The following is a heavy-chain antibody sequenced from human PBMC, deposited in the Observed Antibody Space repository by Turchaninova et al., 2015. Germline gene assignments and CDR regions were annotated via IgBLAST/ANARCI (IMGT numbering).Heavy chain of an antibody. CDR2: IDPRDSYT. CDR1: GYSVASYG. J-gene: IGHJ4*02. V-gene: IGHV5-10-1*03. D-gene: IGHD6-6*01. Sequence: EVQPVQSGVTVKKPADLLRISCKGAGYSVASYGSSWVRKMAWKGLEWIGSIDPRDSYTNYSPSFQGHVTISADRSISTAYLQWSSLKASDTAMFYCARHQYRALQYWGQGTLVTVPS. CDR3: ARHQYRALQY.